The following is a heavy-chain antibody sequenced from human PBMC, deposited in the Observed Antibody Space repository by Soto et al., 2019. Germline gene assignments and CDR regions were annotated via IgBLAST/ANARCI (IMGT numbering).Heavy chain of an antibody. CDR1: GGSISSSNW. Sequence: SETLSLTCAVSGGSISSSNWWSWVRQPPGKGLEWIGEIYHSGSTNYNPSLKSRVTISVDKSKNQFSLKLSSVTAADTAVYYCARDRPYYYDSSGYQEYYFDYWGQGTLVTVSS. CDR3: ARDRPYYYDSSGYQEYYFDY. D-gene: IGHD3-22*01. V-gene: IGHV4-4*02. CDR2: IYHSGST. J-gene: IGHJ4*02.